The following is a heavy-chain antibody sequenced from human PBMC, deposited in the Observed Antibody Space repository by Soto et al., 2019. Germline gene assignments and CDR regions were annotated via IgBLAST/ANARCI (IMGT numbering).Heavy chain of an antibody. CDR1: GFSLTTRGVG. Sequence: QITLKESGPTLVKPTQTRTLTCTFSGFSLTTRGVGVGWIRQPPGKALECIALIYWDDDKRYSPSLQSRLSITKDTSKNQVVLTMTNVDPVDTATYYCAHIPNYYQYDWFDPWGQGTLVSVSS. CDR2: IYWDDDK. V-gene: IGHV2-5*02. D-gene: IGHD3-16*01. J-gene: IGHJ5*02. CDR3: AHIPNYYQYDWFDP.